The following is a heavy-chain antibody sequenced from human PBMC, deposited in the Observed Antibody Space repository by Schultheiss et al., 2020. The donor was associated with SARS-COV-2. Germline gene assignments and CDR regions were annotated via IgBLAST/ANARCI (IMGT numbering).Heavy chain of an antibody. CDR2: INHSGST. J-gene: IGHJ4*02. CDR3: ARGMSAVSRHTFDY. D-gene: IGHD1-1*01. V-gene: IGHV4-34*01. CDR1: GGSFSGYY. Sequence: SETLSLTCAVYGGSFSGYYWSWIRQPPGKGLEWIREINHSGSTNYNPSLKSRVTISVDTSKNQFSLKLSSVTAADTAVYYCARGMSAVSRHTFDYWGQGTLVTVSS.